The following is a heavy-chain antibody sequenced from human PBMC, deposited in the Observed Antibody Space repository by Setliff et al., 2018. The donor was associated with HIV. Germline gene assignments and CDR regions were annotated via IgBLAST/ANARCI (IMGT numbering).Heavy chain of an antibody. CDR1: GYTFTYRY. V-gene: IGHV1-46*01. CDR2: INPSGGST. Sequence: ASVKVSCKASGYTFTYRYLHWVRQAPGQGLEWMGIINPSGGSTSYAQKFQGRVTMTRDTSTSTVYMELSSLRSEDTAVYYCASSRGSSLYLFNYGMDVWGQGTTVTVSS. CDR3: ASSRGSSLYLFNYGMDV. D-gene: IGHD6-13*01. J-gene: IGHJ6*02.